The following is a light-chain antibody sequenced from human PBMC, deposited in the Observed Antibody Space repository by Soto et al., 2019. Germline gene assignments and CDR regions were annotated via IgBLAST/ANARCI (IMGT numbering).Light chain of an antibody. J-gene: IGKJ2*01. V-gene: IGKV2-30*01. Sequence: DVVMTQSPLSLPVTLGQPASISCRASRSLIYTDGNTYLNWFHQRPGQSPRRLFAKVSNRDSGVADRFSGSGSGTDFTLKISRVEAEDVGLYYCMQGTPWPYTFGQGTKLEIK. CDR3: MQGTPWPYT. CDR2: KVS. CDR1: RSLIYTDGNTY.